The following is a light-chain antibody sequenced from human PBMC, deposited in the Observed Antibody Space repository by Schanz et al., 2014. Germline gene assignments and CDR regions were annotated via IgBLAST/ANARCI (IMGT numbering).Light chain of an antibody. V-gene: IGLV2-14*03. CDR2: DVA. Sequence: QSALTQPASVSGSPGQSITISCTGTSSDIGCYDFVSWYQHYPGKVPKLLIYDVANRPSGVSDRFSGSKSGNTASLTISGLQVDDEADYYCSSYTITASQVFGGGTKLTVL. CDR1: SSDIGCYDF. J-gene: IGLJ3*02. CDR3: SSYTITASQV.